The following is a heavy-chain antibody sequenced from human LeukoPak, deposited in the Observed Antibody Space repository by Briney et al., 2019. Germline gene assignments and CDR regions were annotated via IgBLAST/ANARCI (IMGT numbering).Heavy chain of an antibody. CDR1: GFTFDDYA. J-gene: IGHJ4*02. CDR3: AKYYYGSGSYHPPYYFDY. CDR2: ISWNSGSI. Sequence: GGSLRLSCAASGFTFDDYAMHWVRQAPGKGLEWVSGISWNSGSIGYADSVKGRFTISRDNAKNSLYLQMNSLRAEDTAVYYCAKYYYGSGSYHPPYYFDYWGQGTLVTVSS. D-gene: IGHD3-10*01. V-gene: IGHV3-9*01.